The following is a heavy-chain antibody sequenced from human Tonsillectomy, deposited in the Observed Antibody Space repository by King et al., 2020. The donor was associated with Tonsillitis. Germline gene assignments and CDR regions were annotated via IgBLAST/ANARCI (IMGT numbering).Heavy chain of an antibody. Sequence: EVQLVESGGGLLQPGGSLRLSCAASEFTFSSYAMSWVRQAPGKGLEWVSAISTSGGTTYYADSVKGRFTISRDNSKNTLYLQMNSLRAEDTAVYYCAKVTPDYGDYAFDYWGQGTLVTVSS. CDR3: AKVTPDYGDYAFDY. V-gene: IGHV3-23*04. CDR2: ISTSGGTT. CDR1: EFTFSSYA. J-gene: IGHJ4*02. D-gene: IGHD4-17*01.